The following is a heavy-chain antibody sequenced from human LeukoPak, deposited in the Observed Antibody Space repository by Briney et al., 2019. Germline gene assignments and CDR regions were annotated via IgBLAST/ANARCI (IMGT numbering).Heavy chain of an antibody. V-gene: IGHV4-59*01. D-gene: IGHD2-15*01. J-gene: IGHJ3*02. CDR2: IYYSGST. CDR1: GGSISSYY. Sequence: SETLSLTCTVSGGSISSYYWSWIRQPPGKGLEWIGYIYYSGSTNYNPSLKSRVTISVDTSKNQFSLKLSSVTAADTAVYYCARSRVVAATRGAFDIWGQGTMVTVSS. CDR3: ARSRVVAATRGAFDI.